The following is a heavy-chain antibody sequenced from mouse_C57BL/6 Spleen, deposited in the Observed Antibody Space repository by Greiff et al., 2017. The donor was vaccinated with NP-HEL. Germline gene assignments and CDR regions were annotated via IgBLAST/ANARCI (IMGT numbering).Heavy chain of an antibody. CDR2: IWSGGST. D-gene: IGHD1-1*01. Sequence: VMLVESGPGLVQPSQCLSITCTVSGFSLTSYGVHWVRQSPGKGLEWLGVIWSGGSTDYNAAFISRLSISKDNSKSQVFFKMNSLQADDTAIYYCARTGSSFDVWGTGTTVTVSS. J-gene: IGHJ1*03. CDR1: GFSLTSYG. CDR3: ARTGSSFDV. V-gene: IGHV2-2*01.